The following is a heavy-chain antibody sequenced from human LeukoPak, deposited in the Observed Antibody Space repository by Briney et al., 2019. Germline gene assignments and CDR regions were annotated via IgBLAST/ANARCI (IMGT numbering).Heavy chain of an antibody. CDR2: IIPIFGSGTG. D-gene: IGHD5-24*01. Sequence: ASVKVSCKASGGTFSSYAISWVRQAPGQGLEWMGGIIPIFGSGTGNYAQKFQGRVTITADESTSTAYMELSGLRSEDTAVYYCARQEWSTRDDYNWGQGTLVTVSS. V-gene: IGHV1-69*13. J-gene: IGHJ4*02. CDR1: GGTFSSYA. CDR3: ARQEWSTRDDYN.